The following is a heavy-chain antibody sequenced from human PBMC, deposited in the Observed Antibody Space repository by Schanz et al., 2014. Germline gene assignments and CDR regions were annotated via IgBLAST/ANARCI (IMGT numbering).Heavy chain of an antibody. Sequence: VQLLESGGGLVQPGGSLRLSCSASTFTFDHYAMAWIRQPPGRGLEWVSYIGNGGVTIYYADSVKGRFTISRDNSKNSLYLQMNSLRAEDTAVYYCARIGGSVFDYWAQGTLXTVSS. CDR1: TFTFDHYA. CDR3: ARIGGSVFDY. J-gene: IGHJ4*02. CDR2: IGNGGVTI. D-gene: IGHD3-10*01. V-gene: IGHV3-11*01.